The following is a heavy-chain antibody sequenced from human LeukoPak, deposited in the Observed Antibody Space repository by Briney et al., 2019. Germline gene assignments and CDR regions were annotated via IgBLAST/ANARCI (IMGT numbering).Heavy chain of an antibody. J-gene: IGHJ4*02. D-gene: IGHD6-6*01. CDR2: VKSKTDGGTT. Sequence: GGSLRLSCAASGFTFSNAWMSWVRQAPGKGLEWVGRVKSKTDGGTTDYAAPVKGRFTISRDDSKNTLYLQMNSLKTEDTAVYYCTTDRYILRIAARGDYWGQGTLVTVSS. CDR1: GFTFSNAW. CDR3: TTDRYILRIAARGDY. V-gene: IGHV3-15*01.